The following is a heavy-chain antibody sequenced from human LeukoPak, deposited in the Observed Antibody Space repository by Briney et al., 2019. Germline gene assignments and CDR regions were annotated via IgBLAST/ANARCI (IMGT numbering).Heavy chain of an antibody. CDR2: ISSSGSTI. CDR1: GFTFSDYY. D-gene: IGHD3-9*01. J-gene: IGHJ4*02. V-gene: IGHV3-11*01. Sequence: GGSLRLSCAASGFTFSDYYMSWIRQAPGKGLEWVSYISSSGSTIYYADSVEGRFTISRDNAKNSLYLQMNSLRAEDTAVYYCARDPGAYDILTGYEYFDYWGQGTLVTVSS. CDR3: ARDPGAYDILTGYEYFDY.